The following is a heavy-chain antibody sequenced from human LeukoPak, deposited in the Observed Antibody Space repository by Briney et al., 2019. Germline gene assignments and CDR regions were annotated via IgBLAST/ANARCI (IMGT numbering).Heavy chain of an antibody. J-gene: IGHJ5*02. CDR2: INHSGST. CDR3: ARHPRGYYTGGWFDP. D-gene: IGHD5-18*01. Sequence: SETLSLTCTVSGYSISSGFYWGWIRQPPGKGLEWIGEINHSGSTNYNPSLKSRVTISVDTSKNQFSLKLSSVTAADTAVYYCARHPRGYYTGGWFDPWGQGTLVTVSS. V-gene: IGHV4-38-2*02. CDR1: GYSISSGFY.